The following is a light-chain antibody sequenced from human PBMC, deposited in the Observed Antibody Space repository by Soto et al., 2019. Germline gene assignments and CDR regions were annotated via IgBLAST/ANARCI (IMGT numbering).Light chain of an antibody. CDR1: QSVNSNY. CDR3: QQYGNSPQT. J-gene: IGKJ5*01. CDR2: GIS. V-gene: IGKV3-20*01. Sequence: EILMTQSPATLSVSRGERATLSCSASQSVNSNYLAWYQQKPGQAPRLLIYGISKRATDIPDRFSGSGSGTEFTLTISRLEPEDFAVYYCQQYGNSPQTFGQGTRLEI.